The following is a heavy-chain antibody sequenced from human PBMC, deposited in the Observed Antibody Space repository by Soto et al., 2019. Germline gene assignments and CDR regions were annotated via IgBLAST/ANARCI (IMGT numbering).Heavy chain of an antibody. J-gene: IGHJ4*02. Sequence: EVQLLESGGGLVQPGGSLRLSCAASGFTFNNYAMTWVRQAPGKGLEWVSAISGGGDTTSYADSVKGRFTVSRDGSKNTLYLQMSSLRAEDTALHYCAKGRGGSGSLTPRVAFWGQGTLVTVSS. CDR3: AKGRGGSGSLTPRVAF. CDR1: GFTFNNYA. D-gene: IGHD3-10*01. CDR2: ISGGGDTT. V-gene: IGHV3-23*01.